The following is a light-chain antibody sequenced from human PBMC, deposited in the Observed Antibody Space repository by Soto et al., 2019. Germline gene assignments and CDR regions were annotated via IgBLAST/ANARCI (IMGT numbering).Light chain of an antibody. J-gene: IGKJ3*01. CDR1: QGIGTY. CDR3: QQLNSYPLFT. Sequence: DIQLTQSPSFLSASVGDRVTITCRASQGIGTYLAWYQQKPGKAPKLLIYAASTLQSGVPSRFSGSGSRTEFTLTISSLQPEDFATYYCQQLNSYPLFTFGPGTKVDIK. V-gene: IGKV1-9*01. CDR2: AAS.